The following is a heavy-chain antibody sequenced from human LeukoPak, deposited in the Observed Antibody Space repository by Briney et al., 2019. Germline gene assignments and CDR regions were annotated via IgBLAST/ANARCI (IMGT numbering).Heavy chain of an antibody. Sequence: ASETLSLTCTVSGGSISSYYWSWIRQPPGKGLEWIGYIYYSGSTNYNPSLKSRVTISVDTSKNQFSLKLSSVTAADTAVYYCARYFTRGLLDYWGQGTLVTVSS. CDR1: GGSISSYY. CDR3: ARYFTRGLLDY. V-gene: IGHV4-59*01. D-gene: IGHD3-3*01. CDR2: IYYSGST. J-gene: IGHJ4*02.